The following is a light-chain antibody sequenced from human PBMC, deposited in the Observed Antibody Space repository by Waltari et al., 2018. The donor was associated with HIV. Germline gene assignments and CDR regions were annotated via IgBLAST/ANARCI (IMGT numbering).Light chain of an antibody. J-gene: IGKJ5*01. CDR1: QDVGSY. CDR2: DAS. Sequence: DIVLTQSPAILSLSPGEGVTLSCRASQDVGSYLAWYQHKPGQAPRLLIYDASNRATGIPARFSGGGSGTDFTLTISRPEPDDFALYYCQQRRRWPITFGQGTRIEI. V-gene: IGKV3-11*01. CDR3: QQRRRWPIT.